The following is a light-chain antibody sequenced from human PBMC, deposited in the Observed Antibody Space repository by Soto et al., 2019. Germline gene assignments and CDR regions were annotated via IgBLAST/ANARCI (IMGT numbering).Light chain of an antibody. J-gene: IGLJ2*01. CDR3: SSYAGSKNFVV. V-gene: IGLV2-8*01. CDR2: EVS. CDR1: SSDVGAYSY. Sequence: QSALTQPPSASGSPGQSVTISCTGTSSDVGAYSYVSWYQQHPGKAPKLMIYEVSKRHSGVPDRFAGSKSGNTASLTVSGLQVEDEADYYCSSYAGSKNFVVFGGGTKVTVL.